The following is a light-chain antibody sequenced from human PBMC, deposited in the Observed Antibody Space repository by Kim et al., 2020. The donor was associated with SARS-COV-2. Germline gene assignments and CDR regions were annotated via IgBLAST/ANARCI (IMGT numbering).Light chain of an antibody. CDR3: QTWGTGIHWV. Sequence: QLVLTQSPSASASLGASVKLTCTLSSGHSSYAIAWHQQQPEKGPRYLMKLSSDGSHSKGDGIPDRFSGSSSGAERYLTISSLQSEDEADYYCQTWGTGIHWVFGGGTQLTVL. V-gene: IGLV4-69*01. CDR2: LSSDGSH. CDR1: SGHSSYA. J-gene: IGLJ3*02.